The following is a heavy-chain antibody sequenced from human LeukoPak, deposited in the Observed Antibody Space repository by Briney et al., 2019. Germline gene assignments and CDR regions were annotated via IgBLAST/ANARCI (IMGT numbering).Heavy chain of an antibody. J-gene: IGHJ4*02. CDR1: GFIVNRNY. V-gene: IGHV3-66*02. D-gene: IGHD1-26*01. CDR3: ARSWDARLNFDY. Sequence: GGSLRLSCAASGFIVNRNYMNWVRQVPGKGLEWVSVIYSDGSTHYADSVQGRFIISRDNSKNTVGHQMNDLRTEDTAVYYCARSWDARLNFDYWGQGTLVTVSS. CDR2: IYSDGST.